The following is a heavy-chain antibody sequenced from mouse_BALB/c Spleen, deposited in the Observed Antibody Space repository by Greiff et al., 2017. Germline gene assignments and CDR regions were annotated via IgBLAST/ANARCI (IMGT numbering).Heavy chain of an antibody. Sequence: QVQLQQPGAELVKPGASVKMSKASGYTFTSYWMHWVKQRPGQGLEWIGVIDPSNSYTSYNQKFKGKATSTVDTSSSTAYMQLSSLTSEDSAVYYCTRGETARARWDFDVWGAGTTVTVSS. D-gene: IGHD3-2*01. V-gene: IGHV1S127*01. CDR1: GYTFTSYW. J-gene: IGHJ1*01. CDR3: TRGETARARWDFDV. CDR2: IDPSNSYT.